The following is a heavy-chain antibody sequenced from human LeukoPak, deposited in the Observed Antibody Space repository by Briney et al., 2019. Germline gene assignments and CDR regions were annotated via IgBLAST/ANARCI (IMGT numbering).Heavy chain of an antibody. CDR2: ISSSGSTI. J-gene: IGHJ4*02. CDR1: GFTFSDYY. V-gene: IGHV3-11*04. D-gene: IGHD3-22*01. Sequence: GGSLRLSCAASGFTFSDYYMSWIRQAPGKGLEWVSYISSSGSTIYYADSVKGRFTISRDNAKNSLYLQMNSLRAEDTAAYYCAKTQYYYDSSGYYENYYFDYWGQGTLVTVSS. CDR3: AKTQYYYDSSGYYENYYFDY.